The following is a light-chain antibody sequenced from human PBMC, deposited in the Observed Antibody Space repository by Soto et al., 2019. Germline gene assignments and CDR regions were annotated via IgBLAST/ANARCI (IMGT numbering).Light chain of an antibody. J-gene: IGKJ2*01. CDR2: GAS. CDR3: QQYNNWPPYT. Sequence: EIVMTQSPATLSVSPGEGTTLSCRTSQSVNSNLAWYQQKPGQAPSLLIYGASTRATGVPARFSGSGSGTEFTLTISSPQSEDFAVYYCQQYNNWPPYTFGQGTKLEIK. V-gene: IGKV3-15*01. CDR1: QSVNSN.